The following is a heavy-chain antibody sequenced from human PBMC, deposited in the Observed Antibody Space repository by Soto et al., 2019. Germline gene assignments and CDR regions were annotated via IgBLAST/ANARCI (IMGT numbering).Heavy chain of an antibody. Sequence: PSETLSLTCTVSGASISVHSYYWTWIRQPPGKGLEWIGSSYYSGTTNYNPSLKSRVTISVDTSRSQISLKVSSLTAADSAVYYCARGATVTQYDYWGQGTLVTVSS. D-gene: IGHD4-17*01. V-gene: IGHV4-61*01. J-gene: IGHJ4*02. CDR2: SYYSGTT. CDR1: GASISVHSYY. CDR3: ARGATVTQYDY.